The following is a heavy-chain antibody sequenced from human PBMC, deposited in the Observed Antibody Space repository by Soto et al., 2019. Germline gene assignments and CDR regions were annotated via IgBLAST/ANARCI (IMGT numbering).Heavy chain of an antibody. CDR3: ARYGYYMVRGVSPLFNWFDP. D-gene: IGHD3-10*01. CDR2: INHSGST. V-gene: IGHV4-34*01. CDR1: GGSFSGYY. J-gene: IGHJ5*02. Sequence: SETLSLTCAVYGGSFSGYYWSWIRQPPGKGLEWIGEINHSGSTNYNPSLKSRVTISVDTSKNQFSLKLSSVTAADTAVYYCARYGYYMVRGVSPLFNWFDPWGQGTLVTVSS.